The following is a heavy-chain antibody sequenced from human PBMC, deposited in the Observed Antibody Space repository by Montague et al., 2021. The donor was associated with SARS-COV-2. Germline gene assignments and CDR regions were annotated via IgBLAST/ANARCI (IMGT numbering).Heavy chain of an antibody. J-gene: IGHJ3*02. V-gene: IGHV4-59*01. CDR1: GASIKTFY. CDR3: ARDRGIAQRIDT. CDR2: MFDGGSA. D-gene: IGHD6-13*01. Sequence: SETLSLTCSVSGASIKTFYWSWIRQPPGGGLEWIGYMFDGGSAIYNPSLKSRVTISLDTSKNQLSLSLTSVTAADTAVYYCARDRGIAQRIDTWGQGTNVIVTS.